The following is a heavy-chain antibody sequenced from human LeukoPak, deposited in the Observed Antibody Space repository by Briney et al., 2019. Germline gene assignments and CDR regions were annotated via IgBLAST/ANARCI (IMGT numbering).Heavy chain of an antibody. CDR2: MKEDGGEI. D-gene: IGHD4-23*01. V-gene: IGHV3-7*01. Sequence: GGSLRLSCAGSGFPFSNYWMAWVRQAPGKGLEWVANMKEDGGEINYVDTVKGRFTISRDNAKNSLDLQMNSLRVDDTAVYYCVRDRGYSTFDYWGQGTLVIVSS. CDR1: GFPFSNYW. J-gene: IGHJ4*02. CDR3: VRDRGYSTFDY.